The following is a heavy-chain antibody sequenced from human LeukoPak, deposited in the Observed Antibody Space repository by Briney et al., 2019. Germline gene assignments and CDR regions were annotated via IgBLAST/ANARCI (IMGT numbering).Heavy chain of an antibody. V-gene: IGHV3-7*01. CDR2: IKKDGSEK. J-gene: IGHJ6*03. CDR1: GFTFSSYW. CDR3: ARDGAAPDFYYYFLDV. Sequence: GGSLRLSCAASGFTFSSYWMSWVRQAPGKGLEWVANIKKDGSEKYHVDSVKGRFTISRDNGKNSLYLQMNSLRAEDTAVYYCARDGAAPDFYYYFLDVWGKGTTVTVSS. D-gene: IGHD6-6*01.